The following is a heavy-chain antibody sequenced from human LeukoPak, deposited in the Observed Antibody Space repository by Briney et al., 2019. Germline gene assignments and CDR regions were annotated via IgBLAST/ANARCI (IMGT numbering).Heavy chain of an antibody. D-gene: IGHD2/OR15-2a*01. Sequence: ASVKVSCKASGYTFTSYYMQWVRQAPGQGLEWMGIINPSGGSTSYAQKFQGRVTITTDESTSTVYMELSSLRSEDTAMYYCARSSRIFSLHDAFDIWGQGTMVTVSS. CDR3: ARSSRIFSLHDAFDI. CDR1: GYTFTSYY. CDR2: INPSGGST. V-gene: IGHV1-46*01. J-gene: IGHJ3*02.